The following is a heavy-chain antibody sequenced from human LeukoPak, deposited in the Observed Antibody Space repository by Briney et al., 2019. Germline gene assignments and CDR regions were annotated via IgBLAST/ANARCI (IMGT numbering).Heavy chain of an antibody. CDR1: GGSISSYY. CDR2: IYYSGST. D-gene: IGHD6-13*01. V-gene: IGHV4-59*12. CDR3: ARERQQEANFDY. J-gene: IGHJ4*02. Sequence: SETLSLTCTVSGGSISSYYWSWIRQPPGKGLEWIGYIYYSGSTNYNPSLKSRVTISVDTSKNQFSLKLSSVTAADTAVYYCARERQQEANFDYWGQGTLVTVSS.